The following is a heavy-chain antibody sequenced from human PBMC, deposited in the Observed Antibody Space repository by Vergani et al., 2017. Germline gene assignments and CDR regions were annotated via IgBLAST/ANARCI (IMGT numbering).Heavy chain of an antibody. CDR1: GFTFSSYG. CDR2: ISYDGSNK. Sequence: QVQLVESGGGVVQPGRSLRLSCAASGFTFSSYGMHWVRQAPGKGLEWVAVISYDGSNKYYADSVKGRFTISRDNSKNTLYLKMNSLRAEDTAVYYCAKDRAGFGNWEGAFDIWGQGTMVTVSS. CDR3: AKDRAGFGNWEGAFDI. V-gene: IGHV3-30*18. J-gene: IGHJ3*02. D-gene: IGHD3-10*01.